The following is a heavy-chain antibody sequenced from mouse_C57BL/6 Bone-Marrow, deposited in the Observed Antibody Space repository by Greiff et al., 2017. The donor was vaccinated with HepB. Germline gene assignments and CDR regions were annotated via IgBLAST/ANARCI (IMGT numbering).Heavy chain of an antibody. J-gene: IGHJ4*01. CDR2: IYPRSGNT. CDR1: GYTFTSYG. CDR3: ARSSCYYAMDY. Sequence: VQLQQSGAELARPGASVKLSCKASGYTFTSYGISWVKQRTGQGLEWIGEIYPRSGNTYYNEKLKGKATLTADKSSSTAYMELRSLTSEDSAVYFCARSSCYYAMDYWGQGTSVTVSS. V-gene: IGHV1-81*01.